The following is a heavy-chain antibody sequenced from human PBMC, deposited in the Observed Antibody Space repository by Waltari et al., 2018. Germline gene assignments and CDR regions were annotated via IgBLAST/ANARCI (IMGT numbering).Heavy chain of an antibody. CDR1: GGSISSSSYY. V-gene: IGHV4-39*01. D-gene: IGHD6-19*01. J-gene: IGHJ4*02. CDR2: IYYSVST. Sequence: QLQLQESGPGLVKPSETLSFTCTVSGGSISSSSYYWGWIRQPPGKGLEWIGSIYYSVSTYYNPSVKSRVTISVDTSKNQFSLKLSSVTAADTAVYYCATKRESSASGFDYWGQGTLVTVSS. CDR3: ATKRESSASGFDY.